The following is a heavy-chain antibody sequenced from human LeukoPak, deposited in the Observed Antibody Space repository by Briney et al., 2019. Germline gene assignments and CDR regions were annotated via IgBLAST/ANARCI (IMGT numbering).Heavy chain of an antibody. V-gene: IGHV4-34*01. J-gene: IGHJ5*02. Sequence: SETPSLTCAVYGGAPSGYNWRWISASPRKRVEWSGEIKHSGSTNYNPSLKSRVTISVDTSKNQFYLKLSSVTAADTAVYYCARGPNYYGSGSYYRSWFDPWGEGTLVTVSS. CDR1: GGAPSGYN. CDR3: ARGPNYYGSGSYYRSWFDP. CDR2: IKHSGST. D-gene: IGHD3-10*01.